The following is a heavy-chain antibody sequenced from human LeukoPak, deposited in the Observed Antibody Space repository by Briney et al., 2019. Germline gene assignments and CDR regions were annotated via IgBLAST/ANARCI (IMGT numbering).Heavy chain of an antibody. CDR2: IYCSGST. D-gene: IGHD3-10*01. J-gene: IGHJ4*02. CDR1: GASVNSGSYY. Sequence: SETLSLTCTVSGASVNSGSYYLSWIRQSPGKGLEWIGYIYCSGSTNYSPSFKSRVTVSLDTSKKQFSLKLTSVTAAAAAVYYCAAVYGSGSHKVEYWGQGTLVTVSS. CDR3: AAVYGSGSHKVEY. V-gene: IGHV4-61*01.